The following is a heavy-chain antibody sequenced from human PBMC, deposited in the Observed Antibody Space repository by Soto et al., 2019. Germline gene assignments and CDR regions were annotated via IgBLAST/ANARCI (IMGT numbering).Heavy chain of an antibody. CDR3: ASMPSGIAAAATDY. J-gene: IGHJ4*02. D-gene: IGHD6-13*01. V-gene: IGHV4-34*01. CDR2: INHSGST. Sequence: QVQLQQWGAGLLKPSETLSLTCAVYGGSFSGYYWSWIRQPPGKGLEWIGEINHSGSTNYNPSLKSRVPISVEPSKSQFSLKLSSVAAADTAVYYCASMPSGIAAAATDYWGQGTLVTVSS. CDR1: GGSFSGYY.